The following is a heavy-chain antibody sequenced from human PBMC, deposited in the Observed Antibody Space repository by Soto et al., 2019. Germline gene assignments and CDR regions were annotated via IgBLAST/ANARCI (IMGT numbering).Heavy chain of an antibody. CDR3: AAAPPY. Sequence: QVQLQESGPGLVKPSETLSLTCTVSGGSISNYYWSWVRQPPGKGLEWIGYIYDSGSTNYYPSLKSRVTISVDTSKNLFSLRLTSVPAADTAVYYCAAAPPYWGQGALVTVSS. V-gene: IGHV4-59*01. CDR1: GGSISNYY. J-gene: IGHJ4*02. D-gene: IGHD2-15*01. CDR2: IYDSGST.